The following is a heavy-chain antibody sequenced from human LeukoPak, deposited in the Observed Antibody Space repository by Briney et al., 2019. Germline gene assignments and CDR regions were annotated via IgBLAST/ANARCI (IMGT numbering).Heavy chain of an antibody. CDR1: GGSFSGYY. Sequence: SETLSLTCAVYGGSFSGYYWSWIRQPPGKGLEWIGEINHSGSTNYNPSLKSRVTISVDTSKNQFSLKLSSVTAADTAVYYCARVQRGYSYGRTNWFDPWGQGTLVTVPS. CDR3: ARVQRGYSYGRTNWFDP. D-gene: IGHD5-18*01. CDR2: INHSGST. V-gene: IGHV4-34*01. J-gene: IGHJ5*02.